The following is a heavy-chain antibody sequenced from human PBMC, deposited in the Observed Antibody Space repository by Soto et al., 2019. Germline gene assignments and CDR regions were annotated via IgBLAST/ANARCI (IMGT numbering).Heavy chain of an antibody. CDR1: GFTFSSYA. J-gene: IGHJ6*02. Sequence: QVQLVESGGGVVQPGRSLRLSCAASGFTFSSYAMHWVRQAPGKGLEWVAVISYDGSNKYYADSVKGRFTISRDNSKNTLYLQMNSLRAEDTAVYYCARMVGATTYYYCYYGMDVWGQGTTVTVSS. V-gene: IGHV3-30-3*01. CDR2: ISYDGSNK. D-gene: IGHD1-26*01. CDR3: ARMVGATTYYYCYYGMDV.